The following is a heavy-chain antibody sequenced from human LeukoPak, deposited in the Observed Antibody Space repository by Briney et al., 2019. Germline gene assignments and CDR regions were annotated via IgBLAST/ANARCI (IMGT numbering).Heavy chain of an antibody. V-gene: IGHV4-39*01. Sequence: SETLSLTCTVSGGSISSSSYYWGWIRQPPGKGLEWIGSIYYSGSTYYNPSLKSRVTISVDTSKNQFSLKLSSVTAADTAVYYCARGVDVEMATNTYNWFDPWGQGTLVTVSS. CDR3: ARGVDVEMATNTYNWFDP. CDR1: GGSISSSSYY. D-gene: IGHD5-24*01. J-gene: IGHJ5*02. CDR2: IYYSGST.